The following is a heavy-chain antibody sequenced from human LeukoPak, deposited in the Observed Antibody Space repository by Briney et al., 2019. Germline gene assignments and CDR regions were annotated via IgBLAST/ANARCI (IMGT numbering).Heavy chain of an antibody. CDR1: GYTFTGYY. CDR3: ARMKVLRYFDWLSTPFDY. CDR2: INPNSGGT. Sequence: ASVTVSCKASGYTFTGYYMHWVRQAPGQGLEWMGWINPNSGGTNYAQKFQGRVTMTRDTSISTAYMELSRLRSDDTAVYYCARMKVLRYFDWLSTPFDYWGQGTLVTVSS. V-gene: IGHV1-2*02. D-gene: IGHD3-9*01. J-gene: IGHJ4*02.